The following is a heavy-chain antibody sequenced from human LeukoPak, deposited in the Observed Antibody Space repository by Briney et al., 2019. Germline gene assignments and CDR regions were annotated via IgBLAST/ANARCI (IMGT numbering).Heavy chain of an antibody. J-gene: IGHJ4*02. D-gene: IGHD4-17*01. V-gene: IGHV3-11*01. CDR3: AKGIGWRYADYSWYFDY. Sequence: GGSLRLSCAAAGFTFSDNYMNWIRQAPGKGLEWISYISSSGITIYYADSVKGRFTISRDNSKNTLYLQMNSLRAEDTAVYYCAKGIGWRYADYSWYFDYWGQGTLVTVSS. CDR1: GFTFSDNY. CDR2: ISSSGITI.